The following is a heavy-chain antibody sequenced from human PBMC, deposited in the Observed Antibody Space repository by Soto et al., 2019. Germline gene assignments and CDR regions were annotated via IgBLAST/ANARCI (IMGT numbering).Heavy chain of an antibody. Sequence: QVQLQESGPGLVKPSETLSLTCTVSGGSIGNSYWSWLRQSPGKGLEWIGYIYYRGSSNYNPSLTSRVSISVDTSKNQFSLKLSSVTAADTAVYYCARHSSSWPIFDYWGQGTLVIVSS. CDR1: GGSIGNSY. CDR2: IYYRGSS. J-gene: IGHJ4*02. CDR3: ARHSSSWPIFDY. V-gene: IGHV4-59*08. D-gene: IGHD6-13*01.